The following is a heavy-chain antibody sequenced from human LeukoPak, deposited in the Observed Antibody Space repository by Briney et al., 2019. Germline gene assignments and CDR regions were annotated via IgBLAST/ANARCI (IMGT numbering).Heavy chain of an antibody. D-gene: IGHD6-13*01. V-gene: IGHV3-53*01. CDR3: ARGGSSWYRAFDI. CDR1: GFTVSSNY. Sequence: GGSLRLSCAASGFTVSSNYMSWVRQAPGKGLEWVSVIYSGGSTYYADSVKGRFTISRDNSKNTLYLQMNSLRAEDTAVYYCARGGSSWYRAFDIWGQGTMVTVSS. CDR2: IYSGGST. J-gene: IGHJ3*02.